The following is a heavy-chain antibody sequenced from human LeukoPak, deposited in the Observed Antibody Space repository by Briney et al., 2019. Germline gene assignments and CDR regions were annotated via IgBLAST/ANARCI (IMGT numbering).Heavy chain of an antibody. CDR2: IYYSGST. V-gene: IGHV4-59*02. D-gene: IGHD1-7*01. Sequence: SETLSLTCAVSGGSVSSYYWSWIRQPPGKGLEWIGYIYYSGSTNYNPSLKSRVTISVDTSKNQFSLKLSSVTAADTAVYHCARDNWNYGSSMDVWGQGTTVTVSS. J-gene: IGHJ6*02. CDR3: ARDNWNYGSSMDV. CDR1: GGSVSSYY.